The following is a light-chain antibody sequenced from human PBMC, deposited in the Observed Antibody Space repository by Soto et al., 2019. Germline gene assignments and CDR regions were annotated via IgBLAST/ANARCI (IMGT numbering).Light chain of an antibody. V-gene: IGLV1-44*01. CDR2: SNN. Sequence: QPVLTQPPSASGTPGQRVTISCSGSSSNIGSNTVNWYQQLPGTAPKLLIYSNNQRPSGVPDRFSGSKSGTSASLAISGLWSEDEADYYCAAWDDSLNGQVFGGGTKLTVL. CDR1: SSNIGSNT. J-gene: IGLJ3*02. CDR3: AAWDDSLNGQV.